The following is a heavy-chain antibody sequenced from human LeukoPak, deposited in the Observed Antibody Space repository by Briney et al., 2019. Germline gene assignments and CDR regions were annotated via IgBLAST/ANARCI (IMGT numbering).Heavy chain of an antibody. CDR3: AKDIAPRLGSSFLMDV. V-gene: IGHV3-30*18. CDR1: GFTFSSYG. D-gene: IGHD6-13*01. J-gene: IGHJ6*04. CDR2: TSYDGSNK. Sequence: GGSLRLSCAASGFTFSSYGMHWVRQAPGKGLEWVAVTSYDGSNKYYADSVKGRFTISRDNSKNTLYLQMDSLRAEDTAVYYCAKDIAPRLGSSFLMDVWGKGTTVTVSS.